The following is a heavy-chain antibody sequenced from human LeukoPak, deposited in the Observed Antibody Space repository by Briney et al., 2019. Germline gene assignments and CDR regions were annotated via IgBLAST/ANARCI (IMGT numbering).Heavy chain of an antibody. V-gene: IGHV3-73*01. D-gene: IGHD2-2*01. Sequence: GGSLKLSCAASGFTFSGFDMHWVRQAPGKGLEWVGRVRSKAHNFATAYAASVKGRFTISRDDSKNTAYLQMNSLKTEDTAVYYCTGDCISTSCTYGMDVWGQGTTVTVSS. J-gene: IGHJ6*02. CDR3: TGDCISTSCTYGMDV. CDR1: GFTFSGFD. CDR2: VRSKAHNFAT.